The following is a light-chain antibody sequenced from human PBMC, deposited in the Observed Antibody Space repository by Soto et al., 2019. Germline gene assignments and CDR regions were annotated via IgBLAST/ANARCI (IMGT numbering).Light chain of an antibody. Sequence: QMTQYPSSVAAAVGDRVTITCRASQGISQWLAWYQHKPGPAPKLLIFGEFSLQRGVPSRFAGSGSGTDFTLTSKSLQPEDVATYYFRQVTTFPRTFGQGTKGEIK. CDR2: GEF. CDR3: RQVTTFPRT. J-gene: IGKJ1*01. CDR1: QGISQW. V-gene: IGKV1-12*01.